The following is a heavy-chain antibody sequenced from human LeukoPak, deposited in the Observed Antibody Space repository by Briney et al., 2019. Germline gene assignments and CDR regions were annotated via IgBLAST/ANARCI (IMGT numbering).Heavy chain of an antibody. D-gene: IGHD3-10*01. CDR3: SHIHYGSGSYYNDY. V-gene: IGHV2-5*02. CDR1: GFSLRTSAVG. Sequence: SAPTLVNTIQTLTLTCTFSGFSLRTSAVGLDWIRQPPGKALESIELIYWDDDKRYSPSLKSRLTITKDTSKNQVVLTMTNMDPVDTATYFCSHIHYGSGSYYNDYWGQGTLVTVSS. CDR2: IYWDDDK. J-gene: IGHJ4*01.